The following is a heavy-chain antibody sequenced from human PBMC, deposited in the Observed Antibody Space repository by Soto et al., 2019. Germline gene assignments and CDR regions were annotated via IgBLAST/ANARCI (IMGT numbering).Heavy chain of an antibody. D-gene: IGHD3-22*01. CDR1: GGAIGGYY. V-gene: IGHV4-4*07. CDR3: ARERLIGYDSSGYYDY. CDR2: IYTSGST. Sequence: SDTLSLTCSLSGGAIGGYYWSWIRQPAGKGLEWIGRIYTSGSTNYNPSLKSRVTMSVDTSKNQFSLKLSSVTAADTAVYYCARERLIGYDSSGYYDYWGQGTLVTVSS. J-gene: IGHJ4*02.